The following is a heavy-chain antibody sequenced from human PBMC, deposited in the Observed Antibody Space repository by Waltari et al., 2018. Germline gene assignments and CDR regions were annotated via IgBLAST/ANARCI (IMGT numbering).Heavy chain of an antibody. D-gene: IGHD3-10*01. CDR1: AGSFSGYY. CDR3: ASTWYYGSGCARDLD. J-gene: IGHJ4*02. CDR2: INHNGSN. V-gene: IGHV4-34*01. Sequence: QVQLQQWGAGLLKPSDTLSLTCAVYAGSFSGYYWSWIRQPPGKGLEWIGEINHNGSNSYNPYFNTGVTISVATSKNQFSLKLSSVLASDTAVYYCASTWYYGSGCARDLDWGQGTLVTVSS.